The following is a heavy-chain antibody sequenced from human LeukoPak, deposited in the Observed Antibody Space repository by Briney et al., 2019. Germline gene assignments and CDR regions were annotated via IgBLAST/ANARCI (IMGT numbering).Heavy chain of an antibody. CDR2: IYSGGST. Sequence: GGSLRLSCAASGFTVSSNYMSWVRQAPGKGLEWVSVIYSGGSTYYADSVKGRFTISRDNAKNSLYLQMNSLRAEDTAVYYCAELGITMIGGVWGKGTTVTITS. CDR1: GFTVSSNY. V-gene: IGHV3-53*01. CDR3: AELGITMIGGV. J-gene: IGHJ6*04. D-gene: IGHD3-10*02.